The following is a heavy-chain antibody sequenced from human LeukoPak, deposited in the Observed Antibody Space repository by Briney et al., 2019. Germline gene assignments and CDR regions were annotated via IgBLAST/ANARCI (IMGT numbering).Heavy chain of an antibody. V-gene: IGHV1-2*06. CDR3: ARESSSGWYFNY. Sequence: ASVKVSCKASGYTFTGYYMHWVRQAPGQGLEWMGRINPNSGGTNYAQKFQGRVTMTRDTSISTAYMELSRLRPDDTAGYYCARESSSGWYFNYWGQGTLVTVSS. D-gene: IGHD6-19*01. J-gene: IGHJ4*02. CDR1: GYTFTGYY. CDR2: INPNSGGT.